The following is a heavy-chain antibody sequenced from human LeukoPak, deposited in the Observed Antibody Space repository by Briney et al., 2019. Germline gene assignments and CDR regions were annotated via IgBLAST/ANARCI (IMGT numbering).Heavy chain of an antibody. CDR1: GGSVTSTNW. Sequence: PSETLSLTCGVSGGSVTSTNWWTWVRQPPGKGLEWIGEVHLDGRTNYNPSLKSRLTMSVDLSENRVSLKLTSVTAADTAVYYCAREGGFYRPLDYSGQGTLVTVSS. CDR2: VHLDGRT. J-gene: IGHJ4*02. CDR3: AREGGFYRPLDY. D-gene: IGHD3-3*01. V-gene: IGHV4-4*02.